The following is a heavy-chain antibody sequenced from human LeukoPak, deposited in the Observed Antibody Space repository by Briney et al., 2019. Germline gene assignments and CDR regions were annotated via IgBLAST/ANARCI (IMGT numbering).Heavy chain of an antibody. CDR2: ISLDGSNN. D-gene: IGHD1-1*01. CDR1: GFTFSTYA. J-gene: IGHJ3*02. V-gene: IGHV3-30*18. Sequence: GSLRLSCAASGFTFSTYAMHWVRQAPGKGLEWVAVISLDGSNNYYADSVRGRLIISRDNSKNTLNLQMNSLRAEDTAMYYCAKEATTRYAAFDIRGQGTMVTVSS. CDR3: AKEATTRYAAFDI.